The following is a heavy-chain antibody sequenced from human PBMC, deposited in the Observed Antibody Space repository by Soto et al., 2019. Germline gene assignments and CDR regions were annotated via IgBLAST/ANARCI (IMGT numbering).Heavy chain of an antibody. Sequence: ASVKVSCKASGYTFTSYGISWVRQAPGQGLEWMGWISAHNGDTHYSQKFQGRVTLTTDTSTNTGYMELRSLTSDDTAVYFCATEPIYYNDGSGYYPLGHWGQGTLVTVSS. V-gene: IGHV1-18*01. D-gene: IGHD3-22*01. J-gene: IGHJ4*02. CDR2: ISAHNGDT. CDR3: ATEPIYYNDGSGYYPLGH. CDR1: GYTFTSYG.